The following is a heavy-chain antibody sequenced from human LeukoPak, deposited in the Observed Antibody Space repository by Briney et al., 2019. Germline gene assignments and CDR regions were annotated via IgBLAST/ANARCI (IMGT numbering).Heavy chain of an antibody. CDR3: ASGGPAAAFDY. V-gene: IGHV4-59*01. J-gene: IGHJ4*02. CDR2: IYYSGST. D-gene: IGHD2-2*01. Sequence: SETLSLTCTVSGGSISSYYWSWIRQPPGKGLEWIGYIYYSGSTNYNPSLKSRVTISVDASKNQFSLKLSSVTAADTAVYYCASGGPAAAFDYWGQGTLVTVSS. CDR1: GGSISSYY.